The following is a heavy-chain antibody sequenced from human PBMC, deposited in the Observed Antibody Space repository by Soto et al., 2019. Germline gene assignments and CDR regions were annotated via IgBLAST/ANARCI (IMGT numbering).Heavy chain of an antibody. CDR2: IYYSGST. CDR3: ARHIVVVPAATYYFDY. CDR1: GGSISSSSYY. V-gene: IGHV4-39*01. D-gene: IGHD2-2*01. Sequence: QLQLQESGPGLVKPSETLSLTCTVSGGSISSSSYYWGWIRQPPGKGLEWIGSIYYSGSTYYNPSLKSGVTISVDTSKNQFSLKLSSVTAADTAVYYCARHIVVVPAATYYFDYWGQGTLVTVSS. J-gene: IGHJ4*02.